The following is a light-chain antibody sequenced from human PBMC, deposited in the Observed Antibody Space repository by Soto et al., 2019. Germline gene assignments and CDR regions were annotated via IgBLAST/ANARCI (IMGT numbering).Light chain of an antibody. Sequence: DIQMPQSPSSVSASVGDRVTITCRASRDLSGWLAWYQQKPGKAPKLLISAASSLQSGVPSRFSGSGSGTDFTLTIRSLQPEDFATYYCQQPISFPITFGQGTRLEIK. V-gene: IGKV1D-12*01. CDR1: RDLSGW. CDR3: QQPISFPIT. J-gene: IGKJ5*01. CDR2: AAS.